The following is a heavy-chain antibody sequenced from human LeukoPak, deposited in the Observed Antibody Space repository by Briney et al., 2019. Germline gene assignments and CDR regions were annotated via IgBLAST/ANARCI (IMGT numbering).Heavy chain of an antibody. Sequence: ASVKVSCKASGYTFTSYYMHWVRQAPGQGLEWMGIINPSGGSTSYAQKFQGRVTMTRDMSTSTVYMELSRLRSEDTAVYYCARDYYGSGSFLPYYYYMDVWGKGTTVTVSS. V-gene: IGHV1-46*01. CDR2: INPSGGST. CDR3: ARDYYGSGSFLPYYYYMDV. D-gene: IGHD3-10*01. J-gene: IGHJ6*03. CDR1: GYTFTSYY.